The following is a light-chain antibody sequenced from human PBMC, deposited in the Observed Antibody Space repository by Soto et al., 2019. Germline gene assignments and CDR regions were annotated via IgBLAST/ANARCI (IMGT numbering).Light chain of an antibody. V-gene: IGKV1-12*01. CDR3: QQTNTFPLS. Sequence: DIQMTQSPSFVSASVGDRVAITCRASQGISTWLAWYQQKPGKAPNLLIYAASNLQNGVPSRFSGSGSGTEFTLTISSLQPEDSASYYCQQTNTFPLSFGPGTKVDVK. CDR1: QGISTW. J-gene: IGKJ3*01. CDR2: AAS.